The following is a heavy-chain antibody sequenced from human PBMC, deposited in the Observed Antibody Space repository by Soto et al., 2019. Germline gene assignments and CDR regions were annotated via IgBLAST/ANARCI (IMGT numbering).Heavy chain of an antibody. CDR1: GGSISSGDYY. D-gene: IGHD4-17*01. J-gene: IGHJ6*02. V-gene: IGHV4-30-4*01. CDR2: IYYSGST. Sequence: PSETLSLTCTVSGGSISSGDYYWSWIRQPPGKGLEWIGYIYYSGSTYYNPSLKSRVTISVDTSKNQFSLKLSSVTAADTAVYYCARDGIDYGDSKPYYGMDVWGQGTTVTVSS. CDR3: ARDGIDYGDSKPYYGMDV.